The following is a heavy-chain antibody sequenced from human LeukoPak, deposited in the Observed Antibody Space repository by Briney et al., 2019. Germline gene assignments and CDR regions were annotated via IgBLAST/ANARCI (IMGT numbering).Heavy chain of an antibody. Sequence: GRSPRLSCAASGFTFNTYAMHWVRQAPGKGLEWVAVISNDGTKTYSADPVKGRFTISRDNSKRTLYLQMNTVRTEDTAVYYCAKGEGGSSSWYDFYDFGMDVWGKGTTVTVSP. CDR3: AKGEGGSSSWYDFYDFGMDV. V-gene: IGHV3-30*18. CDR2: ISNDGTKT. J-gene: IGHJ6*04. D-gene: IGHD6-13*01. CDR1: GFTFNTYA.